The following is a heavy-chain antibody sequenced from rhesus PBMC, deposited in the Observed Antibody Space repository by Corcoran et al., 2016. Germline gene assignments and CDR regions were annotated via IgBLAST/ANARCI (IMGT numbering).Heavy chain of an antibody. V-gene: IGHV4-57*02. D-gene: IGHD6-13*01. J-gene: IGHJ4*01. CDR1: GGSISSSNW. CDR3: ARGSWSFDY. Sequence: QLQLQESGPGLVKPSETLSLTCAVSGGSISSSNWWSWIRQPSGKGLEWIGLISGSGGSTTATPSLKSRVTISKATSKNQFSLKLSSVTAADTAVYYCARGSWSFDYWGQGVLVTVSS. CDR2: ISGSGGST.